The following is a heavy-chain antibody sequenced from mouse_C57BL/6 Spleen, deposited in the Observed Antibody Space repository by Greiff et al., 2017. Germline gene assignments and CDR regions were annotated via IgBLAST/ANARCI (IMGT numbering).Heavy chain of an antibody. CDR1: GYTFTDYE. J-gene: IGHJ2*01. Sequence: QVQLQQSGAELVRPGASVTLSCKASGYTFTDYEMHWVKQTPVHGLEWIGDIDPETGGTAYNQKFKGKATLTADKSSSTAYMELSSLTSEDSAVYYGTCWGTAQALYYLDYWGQGTTLTVSS. CDR3: TCWGTAQALYYLDY. CDR2: IDPETGGT. D-gene: IGHD3-2*02. V-gene: IGHV1-15*01.